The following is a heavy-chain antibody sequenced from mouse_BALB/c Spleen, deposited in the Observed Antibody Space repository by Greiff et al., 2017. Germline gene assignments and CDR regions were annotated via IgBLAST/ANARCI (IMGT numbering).Heavy chain of an antibody. J-gene: IGHJ3*01. CDR2: ISSGSSTI. V-gene: IGHV5-17*02. D-gene: IGHD2-2*01. CDR3: ARGYGYDEGFAY. Sequence: EVKVVESGGGLVQPGGSRKLSCAASGFTFSSFGMHWVRQAPEKGLEWVAYISSGSSTIYYADSVKGRFTISRDNPKNTLFLQMTSLRSEDTAMYYCARGYGYDEGFAYWGQGTLVTVSA. CDR1: GFTFSSFG.